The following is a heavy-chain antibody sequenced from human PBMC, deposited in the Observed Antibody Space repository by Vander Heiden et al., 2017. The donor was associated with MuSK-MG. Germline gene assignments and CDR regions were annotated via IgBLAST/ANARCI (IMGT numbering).Heavy chain of an antibody. V-gene: IGHV1-69*01. J-gene: IGHJ6*03. D-gene: IGHD2-2*01. CDR2: IIPIFGTA. CDR1: GGTFSSYA. Sequence: QVQLVQSGAEVKKPGSSVKVSCKASGGTFSSYAISWVRQAPGQGLEWMGGIIPIFGTANYAQKFQGRVTITADESTSTAYMELSSLRSEETAVYYCARAEYCSSTSCYDYYYYMDVWGKGTTVTVSS. CDR3: ARAEYCSSTSCYDYYYYMDV.